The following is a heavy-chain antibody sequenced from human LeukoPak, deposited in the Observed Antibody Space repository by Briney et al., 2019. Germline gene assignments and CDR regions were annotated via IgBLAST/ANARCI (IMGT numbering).Heavy chain of an antibody. CDR3: ARLLVGTRAFDI. V-gene: IGHV4-39*01. D-gene: IGHD1-26*01. J-gene: IGHJ3*02. CDR1: DYSITTGGDY. CDR2: VYHSGSA. Sequence: SETLSLTCTVSDYSITTGGDYWGWIRQSPVKGLEGIGSVYHSGSAYPSPSLKSRVTLSVDTPKNQFSLKLSSVTAADTAMYYCARLLVGTRAFDIWGQGTMVTVSS.